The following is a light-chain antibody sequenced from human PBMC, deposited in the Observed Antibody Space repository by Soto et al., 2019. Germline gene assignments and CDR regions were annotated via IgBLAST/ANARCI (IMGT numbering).Light chain of an antibody. CDR2: GAS. Sequence: EIVLTQSPGTLSLSPGERATLSCRASQSVSSSYLAWYQHKPGQAPRLLIYGASSRATGIPDRFSGSGSGTDFTLTSSRLEPEDLAVYYCQQYGSSPHTVGQGTKLEIK. V-gene: IGKV3-20*01. CDR1: QSVSSSY. J-gene: IGKJ2*01. CDR3: QQYGSSPHT.